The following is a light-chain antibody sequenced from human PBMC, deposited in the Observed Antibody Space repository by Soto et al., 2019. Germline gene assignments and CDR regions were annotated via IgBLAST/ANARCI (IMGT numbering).Light chain of an antibody. CDR3: QQRRNWLT. CDR1: QSVSSN. CDR2: DAS. V-gene: IGKV3-11*01. J-gene: IGKJ4*01. Sequence: VMTQSPATLSVSPGERVTLSCRASQSVSSNLAWYQQKPGQAPRLLIYDASNRATGIPARFSGSGSGTDFTLTISSLEPEDFAVYYCQQRRNWLTFGGGTKVDIK.